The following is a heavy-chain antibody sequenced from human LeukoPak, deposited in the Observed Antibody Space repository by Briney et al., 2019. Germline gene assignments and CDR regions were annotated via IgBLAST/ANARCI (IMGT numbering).Heavy chain of an antibody. CDR2: IYWDDDK. D-gene: IGHD3-22*01. J-gene: IGHJ4*02. CDR1: GFSLSTSGVG. V-gene: IGHV2-5*02. Sequence: SGPTLVKPTQTLTLTCTFSGFSLSTSGVGVGWIRQPPGKALEWLALIYWDDDKRYSPSLKSRLTITKDTSKNQVVLTMTDMDPVDTATYYCAQTTLMVVEYYSDYWGQGTLVTVSS. CDR3: AQTTLMVVEYYSDY.